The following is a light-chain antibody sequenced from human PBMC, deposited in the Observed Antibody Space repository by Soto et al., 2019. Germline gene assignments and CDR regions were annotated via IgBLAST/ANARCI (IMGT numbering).Light chain of an antibody. CDR3: QQRSNWPPWT. V-gene: IGKV3-11*01. CDR2: DAS. Sequence: EIVLTQSPATLSLSPGERATLSCRASQSVSSYLAWYQQKPGQAPRLLIYDASNRATGIPARFSGSGSGTDFTLTISNLDSDDFAVYYCQQRSNWPPWTFGQGTKVEIK. CDR1: QSVSSY. J-gene: IGKJ1*01.